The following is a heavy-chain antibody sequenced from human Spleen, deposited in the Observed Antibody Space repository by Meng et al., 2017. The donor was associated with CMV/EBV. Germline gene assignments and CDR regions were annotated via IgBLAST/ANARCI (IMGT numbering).Heavy chain of an antibody. CDR3: ARGGSTGVIY. D-gene: IGHD2-21*01. CDR2: IYHSGST. J-gene: IGHJ4*02. CDR1: GYSISSGYY. Sequence: SETLSLTCTVSGYSISSGYYWGWIRQPPGKGLEWIGSIYHSGSTYYNPSLKSRVTISVDTSKNQFSLKLSSVTAADTAVYYCARGGSTGVIYWGQGTLVTSPQ. V-gene: IGHV4-38-2*02.